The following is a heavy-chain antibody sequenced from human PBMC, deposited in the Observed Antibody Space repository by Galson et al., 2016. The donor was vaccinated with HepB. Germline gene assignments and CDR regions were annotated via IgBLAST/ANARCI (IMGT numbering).Heavy chain of an antibody. J-gene: IGHJ4*02. Sequence: SLRLSCAASGFNFRDHSMHWVRQAPGKGLEWVTVISHEGSEKNYADSVKGRFVISRDNLQNTLSLEMNNLKPEDTALYFCARGDRGRTQVWFGLDFWGQGTLVTASS. CDR1: GFNFRDHS. CDR3: ARGDRGRTQVWFGLDF. V-gene: IGHV3-30*09. D-gene: IGHD3/OR15-3a*01. CDR2: ISHEGSEK.